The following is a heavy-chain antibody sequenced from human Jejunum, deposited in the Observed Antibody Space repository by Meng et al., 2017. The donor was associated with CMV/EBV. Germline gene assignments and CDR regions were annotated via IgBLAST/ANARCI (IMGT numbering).Heavy chain of an antibody. CDR2: LFYTGST. Sequence: VQPLHGGAGRLTPSETRSRTCAVYGGSFSAYSFSWIRQPPGKGLEWIGSLFYTGSTYYNPSLKSRVTISVDTPNNQFSLKLTSVTAADTALYYCARDGDGTNRRGPDCFDYWGQGTLVTVSS. V-gene: IGHV4-34*12. CDR3: ARDGDGTNRRGPDCFDY. CDR1: GGSFSAYS. J-gene: IGHJ4*02. D-gene: IGHD2-8*01.